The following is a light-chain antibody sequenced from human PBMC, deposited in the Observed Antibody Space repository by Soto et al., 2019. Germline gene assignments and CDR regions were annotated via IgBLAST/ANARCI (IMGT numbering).Light chain of an antibody. CDR1: QSISTS. CDR3: QQTYSPPSWT. V-gene: IGKV1-39*01. J-gene: IGKJ1*01. Sequence: DIQMTQSPSSLSASVGDRVTITCRASQSISTSLNWYQQKLGGAPKLLIYAASSLHRGVPSRFSGSGSGTDFTLTISSLQPEDFAIYFCQQTYSPPSWTFGQGTKV. CDR2: AAS.